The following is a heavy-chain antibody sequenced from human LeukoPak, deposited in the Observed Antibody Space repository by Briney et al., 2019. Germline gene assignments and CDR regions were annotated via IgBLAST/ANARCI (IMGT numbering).Heavy chain of an antibody. CDR2: IRYDGSNK. Sequence: PGGSLRLSCAASGFTFSSYGMHWVRQAPGKGLEWVAFIRYDGSNKYYADSVKGRFTISRDNSKNTLYLQMNSLRAEDAAVYYCAREERWCVDYWGQGTLVTVSS. V-gene: IGHV3-30*02. D-gene: IGHD5-24*01. J-gene: IGHJ4*02. CDR1: GFTFSSYG. CDR3: AREERWCVDY.